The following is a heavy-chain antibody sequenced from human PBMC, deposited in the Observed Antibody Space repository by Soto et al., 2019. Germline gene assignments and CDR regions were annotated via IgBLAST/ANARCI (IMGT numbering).Heavy chain of an antibody. V-gene: IGHV3-23*01. Sequence: DVQLLESGGALVQPGGSLRLSCAASVFSFIRYAMIWVRQAPGKGLEAVSGIYGSGGGISYADSVKGRFTISRDNSKNTLYLQMDSLRADDKAVYRCAKDAVAGDGIWLAEYWGPGTVVTVSS. D-gene: IGHD4-17*01. CDR3: AKDAVAGDGIWLAEY. CDR2: IYGSGGGI. J-gene: IGHJ4*01. CDR1: VFSFIRYA.